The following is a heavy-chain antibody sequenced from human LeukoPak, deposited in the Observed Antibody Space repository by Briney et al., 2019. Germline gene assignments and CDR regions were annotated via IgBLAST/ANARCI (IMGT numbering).Heavy chain of an antibody. D-gene: IGHD3-10*01. CDR1: GGSLSSDGYY. V-gene: IGHV4-31*03. CDR2: IYYSGIT. CDR3: ARDQGSLRAFDI. Sequence: PSATLSLTCTVSGGSLSSDGYYWNWFSQHPGKHLEWIGYIYYSGITYYNPSLNSRVTISVDTSKNQFSLKLSSVTAADTAVYYCARDQGSLRAFDIWGQGTMVTVSS. J-gene: IGHJ3*02.